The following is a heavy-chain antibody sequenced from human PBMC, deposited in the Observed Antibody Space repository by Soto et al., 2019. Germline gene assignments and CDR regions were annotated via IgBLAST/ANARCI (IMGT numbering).Heavy chain of an antibody. J-gene: IGHJ4*02. V-gene: IGHV3-11*06. CDR3: ARARLVVEGRFDY. CDR1: GFSFSDYY. Sequence: QVYLVESGGALVKPGGSLRLSCAVSGFSFSDYYMNWIRQAPGKGLEWLSYISSTATYTNYADSVRGRFTISRDSAKNSLYLDMNGLRAEDTAVYYCARARLVVEGRFDYWGQGTLVTVSS. D-gene: IGHD3-22*01. CDR2: ISSTATYT.